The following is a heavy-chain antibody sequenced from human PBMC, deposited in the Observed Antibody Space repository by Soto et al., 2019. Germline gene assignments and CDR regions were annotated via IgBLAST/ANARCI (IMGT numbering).Heavy chain of an antibody. Sequence: ASVKGSCKASGYTLTSYGISWVRQAPGQGLEWMGWISAYNGNTNYAQKLQGRVTMTTDTSTSTAYMELRSLRSDDTAVYYCARCVLSSGYYTVWFDPWGQGTLVTVSS. CDR2: ISAYNGNT. CDR1: GYTLTSYG. CDR3: ARCVLSSGYYTVWFDP. J-gene: IGHJ5*02. D-gene: IGHD3-3*01. V-gene: IGHV1-18*01.